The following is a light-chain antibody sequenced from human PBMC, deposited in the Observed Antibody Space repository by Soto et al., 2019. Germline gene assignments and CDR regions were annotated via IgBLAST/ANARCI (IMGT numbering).Light chain of an antibody. CDR1: QSVSSY. Sequence: EIVSTQSPSTLSSSPGERATLSCRAGQSVSSYLAWYQQKPGQAPRLLIYGASTRATGIPARFSGSRSGTDFILTISSLQPEDFAVYYCQQHSNWPLTFGGGTKVDIK. V-gene: IGKV3-11*01. CDR3: QQHSNWPLT. CDR2: GAS. J-gene: IGKJ4*01.